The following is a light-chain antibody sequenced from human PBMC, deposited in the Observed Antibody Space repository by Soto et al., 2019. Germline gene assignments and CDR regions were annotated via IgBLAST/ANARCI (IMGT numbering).Light chain of an antibody. CDR2: GAS. Sequence: DIQVTQSPSSLSASVGDRVTITCQASQDISNYLDWYQQKPGKAPTLLIFGASRLIRGVPSRYSGTGAGTHFTFTINGLQPDDFATYFCQQYDALPDTFGHGTNVDIK. CDR1: QDISNY. CDR3: QQYDALPDT. J-gene: IGKJ3*01. V-gene: IGKV1-33*01.